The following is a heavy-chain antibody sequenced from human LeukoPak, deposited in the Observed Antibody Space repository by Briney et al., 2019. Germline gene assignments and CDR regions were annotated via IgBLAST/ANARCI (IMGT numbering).Heavy chain of an antibody. D-gene: IGHD3-22*01. CDR3: ARALYSMIVPPGY. CDR1: GFSLSSYA. CDR2: ISYDGSNK. Sequence: GGSLRLSCADSGFSLSSYAMHWVRQAPGKGLEWVAVISYDGSNKYYADSVKGRFTISRDNSKNTLYLQMNSLRAEDTAVYYCARALYSMIVPPGYWGQGTLVTVSS. J-gene: IGHJ4*02. V-gene: IGHV3-30*04.